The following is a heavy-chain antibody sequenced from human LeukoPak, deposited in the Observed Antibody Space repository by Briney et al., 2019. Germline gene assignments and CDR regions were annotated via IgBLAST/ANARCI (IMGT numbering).Heavy chain of an antibody. V-gene: IGHV4-59*01. CDR3: ARGRAVVTRQTDYYYYYGMDV. CDR1: GVSISSYY. D-gene: IGHD4-23*01. J-gene: IGHJ6*02. CDR2: IYYSGST. Sequence: KPSETLSLTCTVSGVSISSYYWSWIRQPPGKGLEWIGYIYYSGSTNYNPSLKSRVTISVDTSKNQFSLKLSSVTAADTAVYYCARGRAVVTRQTDYYYYYGMDVWGQGTTVTVSS.